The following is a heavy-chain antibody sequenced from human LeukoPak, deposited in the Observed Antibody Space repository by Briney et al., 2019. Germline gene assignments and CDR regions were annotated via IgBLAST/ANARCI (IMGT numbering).Heavy chain of an antibody. V-gene: IGHV3-23*01. CDR1: GFTFSSYA. D-gene: IGHD3-22*01. CDR2: ISGSGGST. J-gene: IGHJ3*02. Sequence: GGSLRLSCAASGFTFSSYAMNWVRQAPGKGLQWVSSISGSGGSTYYADSVKGRFTISRDNSKNTLYLQMNSLRAEDTAVYYCAKGDYYDSSGYLDIWGQGTMVTVSS. CDR3: AKGDYYDSSGYLDI.